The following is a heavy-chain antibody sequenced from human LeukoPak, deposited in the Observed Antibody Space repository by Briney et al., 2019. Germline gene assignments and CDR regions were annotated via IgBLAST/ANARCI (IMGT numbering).Heavy chain of an antibody. D-gene: IGHD1-26*01. Sequence: ASVKVPCKASGYTFTGYYMHWVRQAPGQGLEWMGWINPNSGGTNYAQKLQGRVTMTTDTSTSTAYMELRSLRSDDTAVYYCASIPVVGATNWFDPWGQGTLVTVSS. CDR3: ASIPVVGATNWFDP. J-gene: IGHJ5*02. CDR2: INPNSGGT. CDR1: GYTFTGYY. V-gene: IGHV1-2*02.